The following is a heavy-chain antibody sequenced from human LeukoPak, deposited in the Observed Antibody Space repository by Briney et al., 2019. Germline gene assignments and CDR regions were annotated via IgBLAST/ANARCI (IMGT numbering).Heavy chain of an antibody. CDR3: ARGTMIVAARYFDY. CDR1: GGSFSGYY. J-gene: IGHJ4*02. V-gene: IGHV4-34*01. Sequence: SETLSLTCAVYGGSFSGYYWSWIRQPPGKGLEWIGEINHSGSTNYNPSLKSRVTISVDTSKNQFSLKLSSVTAADTAVYYCARGTMIVAARYFDYWGQGTLVTVSS. D-gene: IGHD3-22*01. CDR2: INHSGST.